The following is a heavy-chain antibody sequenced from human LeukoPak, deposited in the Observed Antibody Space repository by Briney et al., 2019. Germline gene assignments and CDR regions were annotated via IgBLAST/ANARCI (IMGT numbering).Heavy chain of an antibody. Sequence: GESLKISCKSSGYSFTSYWIAWVRQMPRKGLEWMRILYPGDSDTRYSPSFQGQVTISADRSITTAYLQWSSLQATDTAMYYCARLYLPYTSAWYGSAFDIWGQGTTVTVSS. CDR3: ARLYLPYTSAWYGSAFDI. CDR2: LYPGDSDT. CDR1: GYSFTSYW. J-gene: IGHJ3*02. D-gene: IGHD6-13*01. V-gene: IGHV5-51*01.